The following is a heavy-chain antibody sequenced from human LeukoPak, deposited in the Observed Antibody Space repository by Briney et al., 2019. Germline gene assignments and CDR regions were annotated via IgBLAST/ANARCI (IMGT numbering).Heavy chain of an antibody. Sequence: PGGSLRLSCAASGFTFSSYSMNWVRQAPGKGLEWVSSISSSSSYIYYADSVKGRFTISRDNAKNSLYLQMNSLRAEDTAVYYCASIRGEAPTDYWGQGTLVTVSS. CDR2: ISSSSSYI. CDR1: GFTFSSYS. V-gene: IGHV3-21*01. D-gene: IGHD3-10*01. CDR3: ASIRGEAPTDY. J-gene: IGHJ4*02.